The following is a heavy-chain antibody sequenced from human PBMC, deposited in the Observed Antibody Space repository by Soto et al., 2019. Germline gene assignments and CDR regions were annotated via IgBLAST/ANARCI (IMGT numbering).Heavy chain of an antibody. V-gene: IGHV3-30-3*01. D-gene: IGHD2-15*01. Sequence: QVQLVESGGGVVQPGRSLRLSCVASGFTFSSYIMQWVRQAPGKGLEWVAVISYDGNNKDYADSVKGRFTISRDNSKNTLYLQLSSLRAEDTAVYYCAGGDNYYGKGVWGQGTTVTV. CDR1: GFTFSSYI. CDR3: AGGDNYYGKGV. CDR2: ISYDGNNK. J-gene: IGHJ6*02.